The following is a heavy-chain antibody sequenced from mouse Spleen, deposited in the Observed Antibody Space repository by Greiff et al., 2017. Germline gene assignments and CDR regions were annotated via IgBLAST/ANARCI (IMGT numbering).Heavy chain of an antibody. CDR2: IYPGSGST. D-gene: IGHD1-1*01. CDR3: ARSPHYYGSSFFAY. J-gene: IGHJ3*01. V-gene: IGHV1-55*01. Sequence: QVQLQQSGAELVKPGASVKMSCKASGYTFTSYWITWVKQRPGQGLEWIGDIYPGSGSTNYNEKFKSKATLTVDTSSSTAYMQLSSLTSEDSAVYYCARSPHYYGSSFFAYWGQGTLVTVSA. CDR1: GYTFTSYW.